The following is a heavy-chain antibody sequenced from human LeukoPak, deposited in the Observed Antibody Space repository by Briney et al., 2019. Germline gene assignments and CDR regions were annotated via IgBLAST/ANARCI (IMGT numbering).Heavy chain of an antibody. V-gene: IGHV3-21*01. Sequence: GGPLRLSCAASGFTFSSYSMNWVRQAPGKGLEWVSSISSSSSYIYYADSVKGRFTISRDNAKNSLYLQMNSLRAEDTAVYYCAREDDYGDYEEAFDIWGQGTMVTVSS. CDR3: AREDDYGDYEEAFDI. CDR1: GFTFSSYS. D-gene: IGHD4-17*01. CDR2: ISSSSSYI. J-gene: IGHJ3*02.